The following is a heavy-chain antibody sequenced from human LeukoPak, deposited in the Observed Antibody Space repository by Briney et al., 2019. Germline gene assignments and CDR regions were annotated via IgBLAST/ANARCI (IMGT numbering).Heavy chain of an antibody. Sequence: GGSLRLSCAGSGFPFSSHGMNWVRQAPGKGLEWVSGISPGGGPTYYADSVRGRFTISRDDSKSTLYLQMKNLRAEDTAVYYCAKDGAWLRFDDWGQGTLVTVSS. D-gene: IGHD5-12*01. CDR3: AKDGAWLRFDD. J-gene: IGHJ4*02. CDR1: GFPFSSHG. V-gene: IGHV3-23*01. CDR2: ISPGGGPT.